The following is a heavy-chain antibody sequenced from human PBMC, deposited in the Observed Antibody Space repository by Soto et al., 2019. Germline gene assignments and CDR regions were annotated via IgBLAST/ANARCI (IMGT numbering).Heavy chain of an antibody. J-gene: IGHJ4*02. V-gene: IGHV3-21*06. CDR1: GFPLRRYR. CDR2: ISSTTNYI. Sequence: GGSLSLACAASGFPLRRYRTDGVRRAPGKGLEWVSSISSTTNYIYYGDSMKGRFTISRDNAKNSLYLEMNSLRAEDTAVYYCARESEDLTSNFDYWGQGTLVSVSS. CDR3: ARESEDLTSNFDY.